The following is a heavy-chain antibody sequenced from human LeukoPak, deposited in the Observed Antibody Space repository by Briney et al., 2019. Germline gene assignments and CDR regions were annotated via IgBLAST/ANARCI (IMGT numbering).Heavy chain of an antibody. D-gene: IGHD2-2*01. J-gene: IGHJ3*02. CDR1: GGSFSGYY. Sequence: NPSETLSLTCAVYGGSFSGYYWSWIRQPPGKGLEWIASMYHSGSTYYNPSLKSRVTISVDTSKNQFSLKLSSVTAADTAVYYCAKNCSSTSCYWNDAFDIWGQGTMVTVSS. CDR3: AKNCSSTSCYWNDAFDI. V-gene: IGHV4-34*01. CDR2: MYHSGST.